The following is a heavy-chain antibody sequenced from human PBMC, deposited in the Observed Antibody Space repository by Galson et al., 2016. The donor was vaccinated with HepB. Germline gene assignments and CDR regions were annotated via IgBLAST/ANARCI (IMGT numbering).Heavy chain of an antibody. CDR3: ARDRGWLQCDF. CDR1: GFSFSNSW. CDR2: IGQDESHT. D-gene: IGHD5-24*01. J-gene: IGHJ4*02. V-gene: IGHV3-7*04. Sequence: SLRLSCAASGFSFSNSWMTWVRQTPGKALERVANIGQDESHTYYVASVRGRFTISRDNAKNSLYQQMNTLRAEDTAVYYCARDRGWLQCDFWGQGTPVTVSP.